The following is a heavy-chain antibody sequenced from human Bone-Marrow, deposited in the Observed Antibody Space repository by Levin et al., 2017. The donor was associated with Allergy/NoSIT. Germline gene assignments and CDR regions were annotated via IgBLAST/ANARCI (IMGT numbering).Heavy chain of an antibody. Sequence: TSGGSLRLSCATSGFTFINAWMSWVRQVPGKGLEWVGRIQNRADGGAPAYAAALEGRFTISRDDSKNTLYLQMNDVRTEDSAVYFCTTDRVHSTKWYYFDYWGQGALVTVSS. D-gene: IGHD2-15*01. V-gene: IGHV3-15*01. CDR2: IQNRADGGAP. J-gene: IGHJ4*02. CDR3: TTDRVHSTKWYYFDY. CDR1: GFTFINAW.